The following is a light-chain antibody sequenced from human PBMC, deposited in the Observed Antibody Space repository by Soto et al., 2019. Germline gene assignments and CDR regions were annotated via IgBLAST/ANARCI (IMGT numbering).Light chain of an antibody. J-gene: IGKJ1*01. V-gene: IGKV3-20*01. CDR3: QQYDSSPKT. CDR2: GAS. CDR1: QSVSSN. Sequence: IVLTPSPGTLSVSPGEGATLSCGASQSVSSNLAWYQQKPGQAPRLLIYGASNRATGTPDRFSGSGSGTDFTLTISRLEPEDFAVYYCQQYDSSPKTFGQGTKVDNK.